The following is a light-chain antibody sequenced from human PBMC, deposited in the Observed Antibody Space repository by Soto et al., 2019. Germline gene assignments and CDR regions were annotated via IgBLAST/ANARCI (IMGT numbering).Light chain of an antibody. Sequence: QSALTQPASVSGSPGQSSTISFTGISSDVGSYNLVSWYQQHPGKAPKVMIYEGSKRPSGVSNRFSGSRPGNTASLTISGLQAEDEAHYYCSSYAGSSTHVVFGGGTKVTVL. V-gene: IGLV2-23*01. J-gene: IGLJ2*01. CDR1: SSDVGSYNL. CDR2: EGS. CDR3: SSYAGSSTHVV.